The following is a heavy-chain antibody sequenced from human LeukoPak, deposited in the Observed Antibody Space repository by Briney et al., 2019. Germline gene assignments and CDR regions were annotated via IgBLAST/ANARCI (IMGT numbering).Heavy chain of an antibody. CDR2: ISWNSGDM. Sequence: GGSLRLSCAASGFTFNHYAMHWVRQAPGKGLEWVSSISWNSGDMGYADSVKGRFTISRDNAENSLYLQMNSLRAEDTAVYYCARGIATGIDFFDPWGQGTLVTVSS. J-gene: IGHJ5*02. D-gene: IGHD3-9*01. CDR1: GFTFNHYA. CDR3: ARGIATGIDFFDP. V-gene: IGHV3-9*01.